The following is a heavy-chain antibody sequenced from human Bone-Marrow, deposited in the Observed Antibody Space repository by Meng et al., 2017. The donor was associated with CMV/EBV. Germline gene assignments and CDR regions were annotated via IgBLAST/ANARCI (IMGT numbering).Heavy chain of an antibody. V-gene: IGHV3-20*04. CDR2: INWNGGST. CDR3: AKGISASSSSWFGE. Sequence: GGSLRLSCAASGFTFDDYGMSWVRQAPGKGLEWVSGINWNGGSTGYADSVKGRFTISRDNSKNTLYLQMNSLRAEDTAVYYCAKGISASSSSWFGEGGQGTLVTVSS. CDR1: GFTFDDYG. D-gene: IGHD6-13*01. J-gene: IGHJ1*01.